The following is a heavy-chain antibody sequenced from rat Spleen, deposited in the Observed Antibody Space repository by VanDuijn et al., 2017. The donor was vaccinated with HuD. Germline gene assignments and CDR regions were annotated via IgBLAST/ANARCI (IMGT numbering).Heavy chain of an antibody. J-gene: IGHJ2*01. CDR2: ISTGGGNT. D-gene: IGHD1-9*01. CDR3: AKDREYYGYNSFGY. V-gene: IGHV5S13*01. Sequence: EVQLVESGGGLVQPGRSLKLSCAASGFTYSNYVMVWVRQAPTKGLEWVASISTGGGNTYYRDSVKGRFTISRDNAKNTVYLQMNSLRSEDTATYYCAKDREYYGYNSFGYWGQGVMVTVSS. CDR1: GFTYSNYV.